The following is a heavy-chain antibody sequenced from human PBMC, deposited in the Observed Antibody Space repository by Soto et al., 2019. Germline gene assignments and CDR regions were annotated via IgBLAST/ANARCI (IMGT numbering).Heavy chain of an antibody. D-gene: IGHD3-3*01. CDR2: FDPEDGET. J-gene: IGHJ6*02. Sequence: ASVKGSFEISGYTLTELSMPWVRQSPLKALEWMGVFDPEDGETIYAQKFQGRVTMTEDTSTDTAYMELSSLRSEDTAVYYCATTGRIFGVVIPYYYYGMDVWGQGTTVTVSS. CDR1: GYTLTELS. V-gene: IGHV1-24*01. CDR3: ATTGRIFGVVIPYYYYGMDV.